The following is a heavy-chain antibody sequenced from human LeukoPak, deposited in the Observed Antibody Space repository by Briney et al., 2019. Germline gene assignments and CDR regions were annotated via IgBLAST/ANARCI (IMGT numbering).Heavy chain of an antibody. D-gene: IGHD3-22*01. J-gene: IGHJ4*02. Sequence: GGSLRLSCAASGFTFSSYAMSWVRQAPGKGLEWVSAISGSGGSTYYADSVKGRFTISRGNSKNTLYLQMNSLRAEDTAVYYCAKGLYYYDSSGYYYPPFDYWGQGTLVTVSS. CDR1: GFTFSSYA. V-gene: IGHV3-23*01. CDR2: ISGSGGST. CDR3: AKGLYYYDSSGYYYPPFDY.